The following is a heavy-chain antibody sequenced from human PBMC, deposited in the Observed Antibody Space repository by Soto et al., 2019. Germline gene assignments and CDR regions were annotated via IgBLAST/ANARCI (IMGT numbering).Heavy chain of an antibody. D-gene: IGHD3-10*01. CDR3: AKVRLESITMVRGMVDY. J-gene: IGHJ4*01. CDR1: GFTFSSYA. Sequence: EVQLLESGGGLVQPGGSLRLSCAASGFTFSSYAMSWVRQAPGKGLEWVSAISGSGGSTYYADSVKGRFTICRDNSKNTLYLQMNSLRAEDTAVYYCAKVRLESITMVRGMVDYRGHGTLVTVSS. V-gene: IGHV3-23*01. CDR2: ISGSGGST.